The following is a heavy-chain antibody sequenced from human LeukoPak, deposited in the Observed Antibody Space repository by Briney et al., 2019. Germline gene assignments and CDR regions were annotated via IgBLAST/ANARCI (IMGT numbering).Heavy chain of an antibody. J-gene: IGHJ4*02. CDR1: GFTFSSYA. CDR3: AKDPKAGGSGEKKY. Sequence: GGSLRLSCAASGFTFSSYAMSWVRQAPGKGLEWVSAISGSGGSTYYADSVKGRFTISRDNSKNTLHLQMNSLRAEDTAVYYCAKDPKAGGSGEKKYWGQGTLVTVSS. CDR2: ISGSGGST. D-gene: IGHD3-10*01. V-gene: IGHV3-23*01.